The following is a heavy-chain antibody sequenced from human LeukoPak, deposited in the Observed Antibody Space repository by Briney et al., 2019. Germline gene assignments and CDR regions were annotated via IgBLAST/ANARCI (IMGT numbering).Heavy chain of an antibody. D-gene: IGHD3-22*01. J-gene: IGHJ4*02. V-gene: IGHV3-23*01. CDR2: ISGSGGST. CDR1: GFTFRRYD. Sequence: PGGPLRLPCAASGFTFRRYDMSWVRQAPGKGLEWLTDISGSGGSTYYTVPVKGRLNISRDNSTTTLYLQMNSLRAEAMAVYNCAKEMSYDSSPRGPLSFDYWGQGTLVTVSS. CDR3: AKEMSYDSSPRGPLSFDY.